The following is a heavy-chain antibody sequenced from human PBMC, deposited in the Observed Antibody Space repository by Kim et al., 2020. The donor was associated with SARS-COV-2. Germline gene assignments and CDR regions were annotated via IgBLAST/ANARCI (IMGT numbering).Heavy chain of an antibody. CDR3: VQPRSGY. J-gene: IGHJ4*02. V-gene: IGHV3-74*01. CDR2: DGAGT. Sequence: DGAGTRYADSLLGRFTISRDNAKNTVYLQMISLRVEDTAIYYCVQPRSGYWGGGTLVTVSS. D-gene: IGHD3-10*01.